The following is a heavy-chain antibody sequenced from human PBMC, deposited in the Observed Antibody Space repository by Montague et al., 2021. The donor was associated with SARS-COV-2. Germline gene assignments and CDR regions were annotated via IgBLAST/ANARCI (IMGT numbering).Heavy chain of an antibody. J-gene: IGHJ6*02. CDR1: SGSISNYY. CDR2: ISHTEST. D-gene: IGHD3-16*01. V-gene: IGHV4-59*08. CDR3: AGSVQFAYGLDV. Sequence: SETLSLTCTVSSGSISNYYWSWIRQPPGKGLEWIGFISHTESTNYNPSLESRVSISIDTSKSKFSLRVRSVTAADTAGYYCAGSVQFAYGLDVWGQGTTVTTSS.